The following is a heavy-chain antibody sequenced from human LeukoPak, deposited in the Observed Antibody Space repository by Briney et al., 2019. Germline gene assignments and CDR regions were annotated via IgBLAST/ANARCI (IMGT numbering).Heavy chain of an antibody. Sequence: SETLSLTCSVSGGSINNFFWGWIRQPPGKGLEWVGYYSRDGDSDYNPSLKSRLTISLDTSKNQFSLILTSLTAADTALYYCARGVTGQGLWGNYRAVWYFDLWGRGTRVSVSS. CDR3: ARGVTGQGLWGNYRAVWYFDL. D-gene: IGHD3-16*02. V-gene: IGHV4-59*01. CDR1: GGSINNFF. J-gene: IGHJ2*01. CDR2: YSRDGDS.